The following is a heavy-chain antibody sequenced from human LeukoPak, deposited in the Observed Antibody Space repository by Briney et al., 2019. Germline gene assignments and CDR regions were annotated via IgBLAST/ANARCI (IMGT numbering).Heavy chain of an antibody. Sequence: GGSLRLSCAASGFSFTNYTMNWVRQAPGKGLEWVSSISSSSSYIAYSDSVKGRFTISRDNAKNSLYLQMNSLRAEDTAVFYCAGGQWPDSWGQGTLLIVSS. D-gene: IGHD6-19*01. CDR3: AGGQWPDS. CDR2: ISSSSSYI. CDR1: GFSFTNYT. J-gene: IGHJ4*02. V-gene: IGHV3-21*01.